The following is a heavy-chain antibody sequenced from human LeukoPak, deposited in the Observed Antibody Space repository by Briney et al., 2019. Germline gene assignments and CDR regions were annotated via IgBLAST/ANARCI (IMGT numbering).Heavy chain of an antibody. Sequence: GGSLRLSCAASGFTFSSYSMNWVRQAPGKGLEWVSSISSSSSYIYYADSVKGRFTISRDNAKNSLYLQMNSLRSDDTAVYYCAREADAYNSVSYDYWGQGTLVIVSS. CDR1: GFTFSSYS. CDR2: ISSSSSYI. D-gene: IGHD5-24*01. J-gene: IGHJ4*02. CDR3: AREADAYNSVSYDY. V-gene: IGHV3-21*03.